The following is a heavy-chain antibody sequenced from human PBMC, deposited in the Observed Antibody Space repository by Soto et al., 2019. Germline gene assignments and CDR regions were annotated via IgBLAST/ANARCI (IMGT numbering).Heavy chain of an antibody. CDR3: ARDDEYSSGRFDY. Sequence: QVQLQESGPGLVKPSETLSLTCTVSGGSISSYYWSWIRQSPGKGLEWIGYIYYSGSTNYNPSLKSRVTISVDTSKNQFFLKLSSVPAADTAVYYCARDDEYSSGRFDYWGQGSLVTVSS. CDR2: IYYSGST. CDR1: GGSISSYY. D-gene: IGHD6-19*01. J-gene: IGHJ4*02. V-gene: IGHV4-59*01.